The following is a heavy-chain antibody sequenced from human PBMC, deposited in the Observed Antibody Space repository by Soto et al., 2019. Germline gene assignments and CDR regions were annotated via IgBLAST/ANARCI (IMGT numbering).Heavy chain of an antibody. V-gene: IGHV3-23*01. D-gene: IGHD5-18*01. CDR1: GFTFSNYA. J-gene: IGHJ4*02. Sequence: EVQLLEYGGALVQPGGSLRLSCAASGFTFSNYAMSWLRQPPGKGLEWVSAISGSGDRTYYADSVKGRFTISRDNSKNTLYLQMNSLRAEDSAVYYCVKERSGHSYADSWGQGTLVTVSS. CDR3: VKERSGHSYADS. CDR2: ISGSGDRT.